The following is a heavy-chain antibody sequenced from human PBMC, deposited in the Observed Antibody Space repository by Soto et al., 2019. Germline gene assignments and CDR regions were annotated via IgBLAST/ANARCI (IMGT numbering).Heavy chain of an antibody. J-gene: IGHJ4*02. Sequence: VQLVETGGGLTQPGGSLRLSCAASGFIVSSNYMSWVRRAPGKGLEWVSLIHSGGSTYYADSVKGRFTISRDNSKNTRYLQMDNLRAEDTAVYYCASSSFSRTSTDCCPIDYWGQGTLITVSS. CDR1: GFIVSSNY. CDR3: ASSSFSRTSTDCCPIDY. D-gene: IGHD2-21*02. CDR2: IHSGGST. V-gene: IGHV3-53*02.